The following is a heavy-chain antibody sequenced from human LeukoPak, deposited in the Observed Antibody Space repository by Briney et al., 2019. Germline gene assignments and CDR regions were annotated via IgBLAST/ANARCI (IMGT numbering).Heavy chain of an antibody. D-gene: IGHD4-17*01. V-gene: IGHV4-59*01. CDR3: ARLLCGDYDWFDP. Sequence: SETLSLTCTVSGGSISGYYWSWIRQPPGKGLEWIGYIYYSGSTNYNPSLKSRVTISVDTSKNQFSLKLSSVTAADTAVYYCARLLCGDYDWFDPWGQGTLVTVSS. CDR1: GGSISGYY. J-gene: IGHJ5*02. CDR2: IYYSGST.